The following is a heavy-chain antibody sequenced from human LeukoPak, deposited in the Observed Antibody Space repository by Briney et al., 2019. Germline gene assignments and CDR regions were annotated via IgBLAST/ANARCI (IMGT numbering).Heavy chain of an antibody. D-gene: IGHD3-22*01. CDR2: ISAYNGNT. CDR3: ARDRGYDSSEY. V-gene: IGHV1-18*01. Sequence: ASVTLSCNSSDYTFTSYGISRVRLAPGQGLEWMGWISAYNGNTNYAQKLQGRVTMTTDTSTSTAYMELRSLRSDDTAVYYCARDRGYDSSEYWGQGTLVTVSS. CDR1: DYTFTSYG. J-gene: IGHJ4*02.